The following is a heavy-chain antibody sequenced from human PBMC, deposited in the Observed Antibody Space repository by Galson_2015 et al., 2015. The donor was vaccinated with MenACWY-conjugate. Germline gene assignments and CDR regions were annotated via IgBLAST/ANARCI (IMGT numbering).Heavy chain of an antibody. V-gene: IGHV5-51*01. CDR1: GYIFTTYW. J-gene: IGHJ6*02. CDR3: ARHPPGGRGMDV. Sequence: QSGAEVKKPGDSLQISCKASGYIFTTYWIAWVRQMPGTGLEWMGLISPGDSNTRYSPSFQGQVTISADKSISTAYLQWSSLKASDTAMYYCARHPPGGRGMDVWGQGTTVTVSS. D-gene: IGHD1-26*01. CDR2: ISPGDSNT.